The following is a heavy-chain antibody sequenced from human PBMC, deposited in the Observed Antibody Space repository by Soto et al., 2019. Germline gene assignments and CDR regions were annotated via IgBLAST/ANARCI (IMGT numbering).Heavy chain of an antibody. Sequence: SETLSLTFTVSGGSISSGDYYWSWIRQPPGKGVEGVGDVYYSGSTYYNPSLKSRVTISVDTSKNQFSLKLSSVTAADTAVYYCARDLAYYYDTSGGMHXWGQGTMVPVS. CDR1: GGSISSGDYY. CDR2: VYYSGST. J-gene: IGHJ6*02. D-gene: IGHD3-22*01. V-gene: IGHV4-30-4*02. CDR3: ARDLAYYYDTSGGMHX.